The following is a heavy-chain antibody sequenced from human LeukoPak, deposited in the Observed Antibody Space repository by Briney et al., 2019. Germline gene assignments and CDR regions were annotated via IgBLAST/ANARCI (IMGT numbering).Heavy chain of an antibody. V-gene: IGHV3-48*01. J-gene: IGHJ6*03. Sequence: GGSLRLSCVASGFTFSMYSMSSVRQAPGKGLEWVSYISGSSGTIYYADSVKGRFTISRDNAKNSLYLQMNSLRAEDTAVYYRARRSEFGVLYYMDIWGKGTTVTVSS. CDR2: ISGSSGTI. CDR3: ARRSEFGVLYYMDI. D-gene: IGHD3-16*01. CDR1: GFTFSMYS.